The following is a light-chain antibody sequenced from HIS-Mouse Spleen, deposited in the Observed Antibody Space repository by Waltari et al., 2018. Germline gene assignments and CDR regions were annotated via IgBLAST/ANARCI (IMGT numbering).Light chain of an antibody. CDR3: SSYTSSSTWV. CDR1: SSHVGGYNY. V-gene: IGLV2-14*01. Sequence: QSALTQPAPGSGSPGQSITISCTVPSSHVGGYNYVSWYQQHPAKAPKLMIYEVSNRPSGVSNRFSGSKSGNTASLTISGLQAEDEADYYCSSYTSSSTWVFGGGTKLTVL. CDR2: EVS. J-gene: IGLJ3*02.